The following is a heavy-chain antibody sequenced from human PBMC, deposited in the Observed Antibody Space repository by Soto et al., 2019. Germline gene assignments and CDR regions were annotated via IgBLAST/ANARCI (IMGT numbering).Heavy chain of an antibody. CDR1: GFTFSSYG. CDR2: IWYDGSSK. D-gene: IGHD6-13*01. V-gene: IGHV3-33*06. J-gene: IGHJ5*02. CDR3: AKGSSNSIAAVATRGHWFDL. Sequence: GGSLRLSCAASGFTFSSYGMHWVRKAPGKGLEWVSVIWYDGSSKYYEDSVKGRFTIPRDNSKNTLYLQMNSLRTEVTAVYYGAKGSSNSIAAVATRGHWFDLWGQGTLVTVSS.